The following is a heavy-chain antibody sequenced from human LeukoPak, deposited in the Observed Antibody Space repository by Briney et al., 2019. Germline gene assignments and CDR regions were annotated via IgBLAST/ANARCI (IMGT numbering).Heavy chain of an antibody. D-gene: IGHD3-22*01. CDR2: IYYSGST. V-gene: IGHV4-31*11. CDR3: ARDSSGYSSLDY. Sequence: SQTLSLTCAVSGGSISSGGYYWSWIRQHPGKGLEWIGYIYYSGSTYYNPSLKSRVTISVDTSKNQFSLKLSSVTAADTAVYYCARDSSGYSSLDYWGQGTLVTVSS. CDR1: GGSISSGGYY. J-gene: IGHJ4*02.